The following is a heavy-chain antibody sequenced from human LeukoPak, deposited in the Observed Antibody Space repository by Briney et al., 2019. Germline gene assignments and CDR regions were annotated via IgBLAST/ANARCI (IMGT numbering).Heavy chain of an antibody. V-gene: IGHV3-48*01. CDR1: GFTFSSYS. CDR3: ARGYSSGWYSD. J-gene: IGHJ4*02. D-gene: IGHD6-19*01. CDR2: ISSSSSTI. Sequence: GGSLRLSCAASGFTFSSYSMNWVRQAPGKGLEWVSYISSSSSTIYYADSVKGRFTISRDNAKNSLYLQMNSLRAKDTAVYYCARGYSSGWYSDWGQGTLVTVSS.